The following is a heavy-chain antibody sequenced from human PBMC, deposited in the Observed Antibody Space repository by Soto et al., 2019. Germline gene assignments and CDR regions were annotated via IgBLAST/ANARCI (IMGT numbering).Heavy chain of an antibody. D-gene: IGHD3-9*01. CDR3: ARALIRYFDWSPYYYYGMDV. CDR2: ISSSSSTI. Sequence: GGSLRLSCAASGFTFSSYSMNWVRQAPGKGLEWVSYISSSSSTIYYADSVKGRFTISRDNATNSLYLQMNSLRAEDTAVYYCARALIRYFDWSPYYYYGMDVWGQGTTVTVSS. J-gene: IGHJ6*02. CDR1: GFTFSSYS. V-gene: IGHV3-48*04.